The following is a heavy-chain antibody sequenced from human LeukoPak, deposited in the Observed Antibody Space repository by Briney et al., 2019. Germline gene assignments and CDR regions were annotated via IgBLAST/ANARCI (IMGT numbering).Heavy chain of an antibody. CDR1: GFTFSSYG. V-gene: IGHV3-30*18. CDR2: ISYDGSNK. D-gene: IGHD6-19*01. Sequence: PGRSLRLSCAASGFTFSSYGMHWVRQAPGKGLEWVAVISYDGSNKYYADSVKGRFTISRDNSKNTLYLQMNSLRAEDTAVYYCAKDRGSGWSSSPPYYYYYYGMDVWGQGTTVTVSS. J-gene: IGHJ6*02. CDR3: AKDRGSGWSSSPPYYYYYYGMDV.